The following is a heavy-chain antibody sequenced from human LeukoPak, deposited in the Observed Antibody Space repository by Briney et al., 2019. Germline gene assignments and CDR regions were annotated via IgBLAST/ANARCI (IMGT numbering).Heavy chain of an antibody. V-gene: IGHV3-9*03. CDR1: GFTFDDYA. J-gene: IGHJ4*02. CDR3: AKDQRPDYGDYGAFWDY. D-gene: IGHD4-17*01. CDR2: ISWNSGSI. Sequence: PGRSLRLSCAASGFTFDDYAMHWVRQAPGEGLEWVSGISWNSGSIGYADSVKGRFTISRDNAKNSLYLQMNSLRAEDMALYYCAKDQRPDYGDYGAFWDYWGQGTLATVSS.